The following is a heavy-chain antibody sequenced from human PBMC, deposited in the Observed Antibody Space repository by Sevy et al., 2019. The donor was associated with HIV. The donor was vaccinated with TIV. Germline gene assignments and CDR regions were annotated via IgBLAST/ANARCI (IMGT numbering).Heavy chain of an antibody. V-gene: IGHV3-11*06. CDR3: AREDIRVAGIGYYFHS. CDR1: GLIFSDYY. J-gene: IGHJ4*02. Sequence: GGSLRLSCAASGLIFSDYYMGWVRQAPGKGLEWVADISSGNTYTNYADSVKGRFTISRDNSKNTLYLQMNSLRVEDTAVYYCAREDIRVAGIGYYFHSWGQGTLVTVSS. CDR2: ISSGNTYT. D-gene: IGHD6-19*01.